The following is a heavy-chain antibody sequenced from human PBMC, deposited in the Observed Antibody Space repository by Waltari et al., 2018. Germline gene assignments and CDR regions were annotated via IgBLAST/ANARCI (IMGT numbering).Heavy chain of an antibody. D-gene: IGHD5-18*01. V-gene: IGHV4-59*11. CDR1: GGSISSHY. CDR3: ARGEGYSYDHYFDY. Sequence: QVQLQESGPGLVKPSETLSLTCTVSGGSISSHYWSWIRQPPGKGLEWIGYIYYSGSTNYNPSLKSRVTISVDTSKNQISLKLSSVTASDTAVYYCARGEGYSYDHYFDYWGQGTLVTVSS. CDR2: IYYSGST. J-gene: IGHJ4*02.